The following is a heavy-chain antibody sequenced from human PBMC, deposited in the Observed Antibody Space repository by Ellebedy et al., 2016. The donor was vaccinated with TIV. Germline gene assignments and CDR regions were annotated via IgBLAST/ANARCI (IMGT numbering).Heavy chain of an antibody. CDR1: GFAFSNYA. V-gene: IGHV3-23*01. J-gene: IGHJ3*01. Sequence: GESLKISCAASGFAFSNYAMSWVRQAPGKGLEWVPGNNAGGVSIAYADSVKGRFTIPRDNSRNTLYLQMNSLRAEDTAIYFCARDPVGVGPAFDVWGQGTMVTVSS. CDR2: NNAGGVSI. CDR3: ARDPVGVGPAFDV. D-gene: IGHD4-23*01.